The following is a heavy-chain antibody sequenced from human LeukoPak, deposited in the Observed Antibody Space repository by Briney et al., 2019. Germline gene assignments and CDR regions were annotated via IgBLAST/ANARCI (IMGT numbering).Heavy chain of an antibody. D-gene: IGHD3-10*01. CDR1: GFILKGLE. J-gene: IGHJ4*02. CDR2: ISSSGSTT. Sequence: GSPGPSFRALGFILKGLEMDRDRPAPGEGVGWVSYISSSGSTTMYADSAKGRFTVSRDNAKKTLYLQLNSVRVEDTAHYYCAMDYYPQNYWGQGIPVIVSS. V-gene: IGHV3-48*03. CDR3: AMDYYPQNY.